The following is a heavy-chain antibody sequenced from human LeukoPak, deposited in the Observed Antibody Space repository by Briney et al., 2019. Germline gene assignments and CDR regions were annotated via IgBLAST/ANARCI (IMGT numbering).Heavy chain of an antibody. CDR1: SSGSYY. J-gene: IGHJ4*02. V-gene: IGHV3-7*03. Sequence: SSGSYYWSWVRQAPGKGLEWVANIKQDGSEKYYVDSVKGRFTISRDKAKNSLYLQMNSLRAEDTAVYYCAGSAAMRLIGYYWGQGTLVTVSS. CDR3: AGSAAMRLIGYY. CDR2: IKQDGSEK. D-gene: IGHD2-2*01.